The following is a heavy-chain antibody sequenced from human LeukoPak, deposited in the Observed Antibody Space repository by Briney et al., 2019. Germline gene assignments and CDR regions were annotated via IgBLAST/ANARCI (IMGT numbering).Heavy chain of an antibody. J-gene: IGHJ4*02. V-gene: IGHV4-59*01. CDR1: GGSISSYY. Sequence: SETLSLTCTVSGGSISSYYWSWIRQPPGKGLEWIGYIYYSGSANYNPSLKSRVTISVDTSKNQFSLKLSSVTAADTAVYYCARDYGDYYDYWGQGTLVTVSS. CDR3: ARDYGDYYDY. D-gene: IGHD4-17*01. CDR2: IYYSGSA.